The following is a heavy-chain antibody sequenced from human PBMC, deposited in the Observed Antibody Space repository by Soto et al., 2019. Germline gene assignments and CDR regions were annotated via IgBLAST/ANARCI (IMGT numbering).Heavy chain of an antibody. CDR3: ARVTRDYYYHYGMDV. CDR1: GFTFNSCS. Sequence: PGGSLRLSCAASGFTFNSCSINWVRQAPGKGLEWVSYISSSSSTRYYAESVKGRFTISRDNAKDSLYLQMDSLRDEDTAVYYCARVTRDYYYHYGMDVWGQGTTVTVYS. CDR2: ISSSSSTR. J-gene: IGHJ6*02. V-gene: IGHV3-48*02.